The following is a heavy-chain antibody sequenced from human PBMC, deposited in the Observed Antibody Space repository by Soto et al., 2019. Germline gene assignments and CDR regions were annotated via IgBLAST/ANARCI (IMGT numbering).Heavy chain of an antibody. V-gene: IGHV1-8*01. D-gene: IGHD6-6*01. CDR3: AIGRGEQLGPKDYYYYGMDV. Sequence: ASVKVSCKASGYTFISYDINWVRQATGQGLEWMGWMNPNSGNTGCAQKFQGRVTMTMNTSISTAYMELSGLRSEDTAVYYCAIGRGEQLGPKDYYYYGMDVWGQGTKVTVSS. J-gene: IGHJ6*02. CDR2: MNPNSGNT. CDR1: GYTFISYD.